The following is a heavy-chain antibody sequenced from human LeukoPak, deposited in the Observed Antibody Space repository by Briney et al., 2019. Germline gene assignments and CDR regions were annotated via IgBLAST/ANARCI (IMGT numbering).Heavy chain of an antibody. V-gene: IGHV4-59*01. D-gene: IGHD6-19*01. Sequence: SETLSLTCTVSGGSISSYYWSWIRQPPGKGLEWIGYIYYSGSTNYNPSPKSQVTISVDTSKNQFSLKLSSVTAADTAVYYCARTQQWLSPFDYWGQGTLVTVSS. CDR1: GGSISSYY. J-gene: IGHJ4*02. CDR3: ARTQQWLSPFDY. CDR2: IYYSGST.